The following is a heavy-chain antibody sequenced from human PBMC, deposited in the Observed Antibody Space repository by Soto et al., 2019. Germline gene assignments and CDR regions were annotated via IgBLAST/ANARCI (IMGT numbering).Heavy chain of an antibody. D-gene: IGHD2-15*01. Sequence: QVQLVESGGGLVKPGGSLRLSCAASGFTFSDYYMSWIRQAPGKGLEWVSYISSSSSYIYYADSVKGRFTISRDNAKNSLYLQMNSLRAEDTAVYYCARDPRYCSGGSCYSLEDYWGQGTLVTVSS. V-gene: IGHV3-11*06. J-gene: IGHJ4*02. CDR1: GFTFSDYY. CDR3: ARDPRYCSGGSCYSLEDY. CDR2: ISSSSSYI.